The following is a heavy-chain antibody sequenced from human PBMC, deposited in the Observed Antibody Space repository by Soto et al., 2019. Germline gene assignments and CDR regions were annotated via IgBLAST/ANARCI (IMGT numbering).Heavy chain of an antibody. V-gene: IGHV3-30*04. CDR3: AGVVYGGNSVSSY. Sequence: GGSLRLSCAASGFTFSSYAMSWVRQAPGKGLEWVAATSYDGSKEYYTDSVKGRFTVSRDNSKNTLDLQMNSLRAEDTALYYCAGVVYGGNSVSSYWGQGTLVTVSS. J-gene: IGHJ4*02. CDR1: GFTFSSYA. D-gene: IGHD2-8*02. CDR2: TSYDGSKE.